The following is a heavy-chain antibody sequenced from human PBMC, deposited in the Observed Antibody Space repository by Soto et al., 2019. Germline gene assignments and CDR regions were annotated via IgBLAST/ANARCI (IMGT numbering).Heavy chain of an antibody. J-gene: IGHJ3*02. CDR2: IRSKAYGGTT. Sequence: PGGSLRLSCTASGFTFGDYAMSWFRQAPGKGLEWVGFIRSKAYGGTTEYAASVKGRFTISRDDSKSIAYLQMNSLKTEDTAVYYCTRDLLLVLDWTRVVDDAFDIWGQGTMVTVSS. D-gene: IGHD3-22*01. CDR3: TRDLLLVLDWTRVVDDAFDI. V-gene: IGHV3-49*03. CDR1: GFTFGDYA.